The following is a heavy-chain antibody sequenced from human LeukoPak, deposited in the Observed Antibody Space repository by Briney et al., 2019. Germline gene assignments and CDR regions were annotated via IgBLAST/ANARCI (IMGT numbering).Heavy chain of an antibody. J-gene: IGHJ4*02. CDR2: INWNGGST. CDR3: AREALTGYCSSTSCSY. Sequence: GGSLRLSCAASGFTFDDYGMSWVRQAPGKGLEWVSGINWNGGSTGYADSVKGRFTISRDNSKNTLYLQMNSLRAEDTAVYYCAREALTGYCSSTSCSYWGQGTLVTVSS. D-gene: IGHD2-2*01. V-gene: IGHV3-20*04. CDR1: GFTFDDYG.